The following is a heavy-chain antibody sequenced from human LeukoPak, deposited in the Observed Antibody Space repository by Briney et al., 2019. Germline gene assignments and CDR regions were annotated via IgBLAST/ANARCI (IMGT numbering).Heavy chain of an antibody. V-gene: IGHV4-39*07. CDR2: IYYSGST. D-gene: IGHD5-18*01. Sequence: SETLSLTCTVSGGAISTSSYYWGWIRQPPGKGLVWIGSIYYSGSTYYNPSLKSRVTISLDTSENQFSLKVSSVTAADTAVYYCARVGGYGLDYWGQGTLVTVSS. CDR1: GGAISTSSYY. J-gene: IGHJ4*02. CDR3: ARVGGYGLDY.